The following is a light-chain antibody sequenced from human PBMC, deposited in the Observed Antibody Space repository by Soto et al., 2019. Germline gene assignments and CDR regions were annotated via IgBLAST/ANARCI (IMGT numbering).Light chain of an antibody. V-gene: IGKV1-5*03. CDR1: QSISSW. CDR2: KAS. J-gene: IGKJ1*01. CDR3: QQYNTYST. Sequence: DIQMTQSPSTLSASVGDRVTITCRASQSISSWLAWYQQKPGKAPNLLIYKASSLESGVPSRFSGSGSGTEFTLTISSLQPDDFAPYYCQQYNTYSTFGQGTKVDIK.